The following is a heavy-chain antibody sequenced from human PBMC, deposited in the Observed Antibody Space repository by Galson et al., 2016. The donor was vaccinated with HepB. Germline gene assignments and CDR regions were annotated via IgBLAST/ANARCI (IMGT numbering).Heavy chain of an antibody. CDR3: ARLGAGAMPTNFERDYYYGMDF. V-gene: IGHV3-21*06. Sequence: SLRLSCAVSGFTFTTYSMSWVRQVPGKGLEWVSSISSRSSYIYYADSVKGRFTISRDNARNSLYLEINGLRAEDTALYYCARLGAGAMPTNFERDYYYGMDFWGQGTTVTVSS. J-gene: IGHJ6*02. D-gene: IGHD5-24*01. CDR2: ISSRSSYI. CDR1: GFTFTTYS.